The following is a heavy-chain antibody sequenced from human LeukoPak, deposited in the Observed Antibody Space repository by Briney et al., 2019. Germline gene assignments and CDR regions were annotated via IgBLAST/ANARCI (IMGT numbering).Heavy chain of an antibody. D-gene: IGHD2-2*01. V-gene: IGHV4-34*01. Sequence: KPSETLSLTRAVYGGFFSGYYWSWIRQPPGKGLEWIGEINHSGSTNYNPSLKSRVTISVDTSKNQFSLKLSSVTAADTAVYYCARAEGYCSSTSCYGYWFDSWGQGTLVTVSS. CDR3: ARAEGYCSSTSCYGYWFDS. CDR2: INHSGST. CDR1: GGFFSGYY. J-gene: IGHJ5*01.